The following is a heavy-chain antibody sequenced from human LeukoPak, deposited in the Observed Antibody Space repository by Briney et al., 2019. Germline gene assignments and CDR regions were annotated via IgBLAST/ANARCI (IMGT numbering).Heavy chain of an antibody. V-gene: IGHV4-39*07. CDR3: AGDTAMARIDY. J-gene: IGHJ4*02. D-gene: IGHD5-18*01. Sequence: PSETLSLTCTVSGGSISSSSYYWGWIRQPPGKGLEWIGSIYYSGSTYYNPSLKSRVTISVDTSKNQFSLKLSSVTAADTAVYYCAGDTAMARIDYWGQGTLVTVSS. CDR2: IYYSGST. CDR1: GGSISSSSYY.